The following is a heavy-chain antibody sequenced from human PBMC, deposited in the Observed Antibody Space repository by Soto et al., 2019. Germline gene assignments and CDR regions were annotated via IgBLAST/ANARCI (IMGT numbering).Heavy chain of an antibody. Sequence: QVQLQESGPGLVKPSETLSLTCTVSGGSITNYYWSWIRQPPGKGLEWIGFIYYSGSTNYNPSLKSRVTISVATSKNQVSLKLSSVTAADTAVYYCARDGTAVAAGYCGMDVWGQGTTVTVSS. CDR2: IYYSGST. CDR3: ARDGTAVAAGYCGMDV. J-gene: IGHJ6*02. V-gene: IGHV4-59*01. CDR1: GGSITNYY. D-gene: IGHD5-18*01.